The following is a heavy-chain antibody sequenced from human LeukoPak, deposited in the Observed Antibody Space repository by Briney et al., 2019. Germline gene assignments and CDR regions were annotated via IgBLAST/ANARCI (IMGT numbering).Heavy chain of an antibody. CDR1: GYTFTSYG. Sequence: ASVKVFCKASGYTFTSYGISWVRQAPGQGLEWMGWISAYNGNTNYAQKLQGRVTMTTGTSTSTAYMELRSLRSDDTAVYYCARGAYCGGDCYTISDYYYYGMDVWGQGTTVTVSS. J-gene: IGHJ6*02. V-gene: IGHV1-18*01. CDR2: ISAYNGNT. D-gene: IGHD2-21*02. CDR3: ARGAYCGGDCYTISDYYYYGMDV.